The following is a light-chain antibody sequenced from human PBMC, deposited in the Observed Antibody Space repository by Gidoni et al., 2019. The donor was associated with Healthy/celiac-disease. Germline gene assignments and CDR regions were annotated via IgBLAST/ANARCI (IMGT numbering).Light chain of an antibody. J-gene: IGKJ3*01. V-gene: IGKV3-20*01. CDR2: GAS. CDR1: QRVSSSY. Sequence: ELVLTPSPGTLSLSPVERATLSCRASQRVSSSYLAGYQQKPGQAPRFLINGASSRATGIPDRFSGSGSGTNFTLTISRREPEDFAVYYCQQYGRSPFTFGPGTKVDIK. CDR3: QQYGRSPFT.